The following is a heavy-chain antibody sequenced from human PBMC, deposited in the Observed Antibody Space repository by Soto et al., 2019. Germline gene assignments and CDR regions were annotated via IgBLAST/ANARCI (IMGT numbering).Heavy chain of an antibody. D-gene: IGHD2-2*01. V-gene: IGHV1-2*02. CDR2: INPNSGDT. CDR3: ARDVRSVPDY. Sequence: ASVKVSCKASGYKFTDYYIHWLRQAPGQGPEWMGWINPNSGDTNYAQKFQGRLTMTTDTSTSTAYMELRSLRSDDTAVYYCARDVRSVPDYWGQGTLVTVSS. CDR1: GYKFTDYY. J-gene: IGHJ4*02.